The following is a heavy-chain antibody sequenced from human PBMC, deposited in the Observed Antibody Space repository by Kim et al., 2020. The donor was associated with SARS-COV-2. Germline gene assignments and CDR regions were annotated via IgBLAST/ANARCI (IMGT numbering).Heavy chain of an antibody. Sequence: SETLSLTCTVSGGSISSFYWSWIRQPPGKGLEWIGYIYYSGNTNYNPSLQSRLTISVDTSKNQLSLNLNSVTAADTAVYFCTRHSTYGHFDYWGQGTLVTVSS. CDR3: TRHSTYGHFDY. CDR2: IYYSGNT. V-gene: IGHV4-59*08. D-gene: IGHD2-2*01. CDR1: GGSISSFY. J-gene: IGHJ4*02.